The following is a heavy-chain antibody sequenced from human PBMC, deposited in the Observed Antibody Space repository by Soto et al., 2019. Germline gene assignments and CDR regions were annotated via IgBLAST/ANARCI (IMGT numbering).Heavy chain of an antibody. Sequence: ETLSLTCTVSGGSISSYYWSWIRQPPGKGLEWIGYIYYSGSTNYNPSLKSRVTISVDTLYLQMNSLRAEDTAVYYCAKSSKKVVVVAATHPYLGHYYMDVWGKGTTVTVSS. J-gene: IGHJ6*03. D-gene: IGHD2-15*01. V-gene: IGHV4-59*12. CDR3: AKSSKKVVVVAATHPYLGHYYMDV. CDR2: IYYSGST. CDR1: GGSISSYY.